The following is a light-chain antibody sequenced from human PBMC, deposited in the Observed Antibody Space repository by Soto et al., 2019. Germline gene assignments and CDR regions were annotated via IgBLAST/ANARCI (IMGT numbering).Light chain of an antibody. J-gene: IGLJ3*02. Sequence: QSVLTQPPSVSGAPGQRVTISCTGSSSNIGAGYDVHWYQQLPGPAPKLHLYGNSNRPSGVPDRFSGSKSGTSASLAITGLQAEDEADYYCQSYDRSLSGWVFGGGTKVTVL. CDR1: SSNIGAGYD. V-gene: IGLV1-40*01. CDR2: GNS. CDR3: QSYDRSLSGWV.